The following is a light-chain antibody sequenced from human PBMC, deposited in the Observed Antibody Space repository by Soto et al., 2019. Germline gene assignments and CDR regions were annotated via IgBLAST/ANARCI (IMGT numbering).Light chain of an antibody. V-gene: IGKV3-20*01. J-gene: IGKJ1*01. Sequence: EIVLTQSPGTLSLSPGEGATLSCRASQSVSTNFFAWYQQKPGQAPRLLIYGASTRATGIPDRFSGSGSGTDITLTIIRLEPEEFAVYYCQQYGRTSWTFGQGTKVESK. CDR3: QQYGRTSWT. CDR1: QSVSTNF. CDR2: GAS.